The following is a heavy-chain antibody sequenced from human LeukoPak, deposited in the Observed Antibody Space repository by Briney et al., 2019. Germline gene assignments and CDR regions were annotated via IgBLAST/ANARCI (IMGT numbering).Heavy chain of an antibody. Sequence: GGSLRLSCAASGFTVSSNYMSWVRQAPGKGLEWVSVIYSGGSTYYADSVKGRFTISRDNSKNTLYLQMNSLRAEDTAVYYCARVDTAMDYYFDYWGQGTLVTVSS. CDR2: IYSGGST. CDR3: ARVDTAMDYYFDY. V-gene: IGHV3-53*01. D-gene: IGHD5-18*01. J-gene: IGHJ4*02. CDR1: GFTVSSNY.